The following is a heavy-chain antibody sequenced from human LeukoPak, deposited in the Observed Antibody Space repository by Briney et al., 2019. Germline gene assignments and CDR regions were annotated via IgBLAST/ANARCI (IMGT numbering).Heavy chain of an antibody. CDR2: IYYSGST. D-gene: IGHD5-18*01. CDR1: GGSISSGDYY. CDR3: ASGYSYGYPYGMDV. V-gene: IGHV4-30-4*01. Sequence: PSETLSLTCTVSGGSISSGDYYWSWIRQPPGKGLEWIGYIYYSGSTYYNPSLKSRVTISVDTSKNQFSLKLCSVTAADTAVYYCASGYSYGYPYGMDVWGQGTTVTVSS. J-gene: IGHJ6*02.